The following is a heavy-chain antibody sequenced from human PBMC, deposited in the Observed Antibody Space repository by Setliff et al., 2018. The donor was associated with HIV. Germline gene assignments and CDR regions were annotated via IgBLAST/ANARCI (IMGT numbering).Heavy chain of an antibody. D-gene: IGHD2-2*01. Sequence: SETLSLTCTVSGGSIGSGSHYWSWIRQPAGKGLEWIGHIYTTGSTNYNPSLKSRVTISVDTSKNQFSLKLSSVTAADTAVYYCARDRYCSSTSCYDNWFDPWGQGTPVTVS. CDR1: GGSIGSGSHY. CDR3: ARDRYCSSTSCYDNWFDP. J-gene: IGHJ5*02. V-gene: IGHV4-61*09. CDR2: IYTTGST.